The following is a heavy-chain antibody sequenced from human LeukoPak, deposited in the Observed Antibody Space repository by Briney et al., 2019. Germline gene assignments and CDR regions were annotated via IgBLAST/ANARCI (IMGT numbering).Heavy chain of an antibody. CDR2: IYYSGST. Sequence: ASETLSLTCTVSGGSISSYYWSWIRQPPGKGLEWIGYIYYSGSTNYNPSLKSRVTISVDTSKNQFSLKLSSVTAADTAVYYCASMSGGSRRDSWFDPWGQGTLVTVSS. J-gene: IGHJ5*02. CDR3: ASMSGGSRRDSWFDP. CDR1: GGSISSYY. V-gene: IGHV4-59*01. D-gene: IGHD1-26*01.